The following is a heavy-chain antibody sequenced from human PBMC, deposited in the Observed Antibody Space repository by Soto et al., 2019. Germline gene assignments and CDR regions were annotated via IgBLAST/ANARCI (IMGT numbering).Heavy chain of an antibody. D-gene: IGHD4-4*01. CDR1: GFSFDDYG. V-gene: IGHV3-23*01. CDR2: INGSGGST. CDR3: AKEDYSNFYPSAYYFDY. J-gene: IGHJ4*02. Sequence: PGGSLSLSCAAPGFSFDDYGMSWVRQAPGKGLEWVSTINGSGGSTYYADSVKGRFTISRDNSKNTLYLQMNSLRAEDTAVYYCAKEDYSNFYPSAYYFDYWGQGTLVTVSS.